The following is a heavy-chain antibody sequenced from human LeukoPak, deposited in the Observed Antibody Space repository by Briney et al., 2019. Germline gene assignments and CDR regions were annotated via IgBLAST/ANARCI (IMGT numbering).Heavy chain of an antibody. CDR2: FDIEDGEA. D-gene: IGHD3-22*01. Sequence: VASVKVSCKVSGYTLTELPMHWVRQAPGKGLEWMGGFDIEDGEAIYAQKFQGRVTMTEDTSTDTVYMELTSLRSEDTAVYYCAIPHYYYSSGYCGLGYWGQGTLVTVSS. J-gene: IGHJ4*02. CDR1: GYTLTELP. V-gene: IGHV1-24*01. CDR3: AIPHYYYSSGYCGLGY.